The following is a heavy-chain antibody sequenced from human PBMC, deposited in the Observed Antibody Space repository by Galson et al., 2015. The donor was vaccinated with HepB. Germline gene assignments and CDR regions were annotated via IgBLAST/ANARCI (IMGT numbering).Heavy chain of an antibody. CDR3: ARGGVGATFDY. J-gene: IGHJ4*02. CDR2: INPSGGST. D-gene: IGHD1-26*01. Sequence: SCKVSGYTLTELSMHWVRQAPGQGLEWMGIINPSGGSTSYAQKFQGRVTMTRDTSTSTVYMELSSLRSEDTAVYYCARGGVGATFDYWGQGTLVTVSS. CDR1: GYTLTELS. V-gene: IGHV1-46*01.